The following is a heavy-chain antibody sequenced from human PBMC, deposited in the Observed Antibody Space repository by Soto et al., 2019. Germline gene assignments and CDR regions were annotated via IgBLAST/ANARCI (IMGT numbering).Heavy chain of an antibody. CDR3: AKSSERERGCSGGSCYDLGYYYYGMDV. V-gene: IGHV3-23*01. J-gene: IGHJ6*02. CDR1: GFTFSSYA. Sequence: GGSLRLSCAASGFTFSSYAMSWVRQAPGKGLEWVSAISGSGGSTYYADSVKGRFTISRDNSKNTLYLQMNSLRAEDTAVYYCAKSSERERGCSGGSCYDLGYYYYGMDVWGQGTTVTVSS. D-gene: IGHD2-15*01. CDR2: ISGSGGST.